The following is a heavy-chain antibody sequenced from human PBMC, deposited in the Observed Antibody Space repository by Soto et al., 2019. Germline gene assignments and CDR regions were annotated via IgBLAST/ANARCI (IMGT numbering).Heavy chain of an antibody. J-gene: IGHJ1*01. V-gene: IGHV4-34*01. D-gene: IGHD3-10*01. CDR3: ARGPSGNLKYFQH. Sequence: QVQLQQWGAGLLKPSETLSLTCAVYGGSFSGYYWSWIRQPPGKGLAWIGEINHSGSTNYNPSLKSRVTISVDTSKNQVSLKLSSVTAADTAVYYCARGPSGNLKYFQHWGQGTLVTVSS. CDR2: INHSGST. CDR1: GGSFSGYY.